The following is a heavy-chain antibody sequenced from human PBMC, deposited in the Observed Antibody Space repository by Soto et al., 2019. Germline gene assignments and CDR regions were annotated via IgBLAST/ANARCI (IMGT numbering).Heavy chain of an antibody. CDR1: GFTFRSYG. CDR2: ISYDGINT. J-gene: IGHJ4*02. CDR3: VKDSYVDWGEGVFDY. Sequence: QVQLVESGGGVVQPGRSLRLSCAASGFTFRSYGMHWVRQAPGKGLEWVAIISYDGINTNYGDSVKGRITISRDNSKNTLHLQMNSLRADDTAVYYCVKDSYVDWGEGVFDYWGQGTLVTVSS. D-gene: IGHD4-17*01. V-gene: IGHV3-30*18.